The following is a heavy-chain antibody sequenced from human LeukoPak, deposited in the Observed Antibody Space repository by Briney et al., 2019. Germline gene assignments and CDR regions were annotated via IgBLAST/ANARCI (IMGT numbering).Heavy chain of an antibody. CDR3: ARDTPSSGFGY. CDR2: ISSSGTTM. J-gene: IGHJ4*02. Sequence: GGSLRLSCAASGFIFSDYYMTWIRQAPGKGLEWVSYISSSGTTMYYADSVKGRFTISRDNSKNTVNLQMNSLRPEDTAVYYCARDTPSSGFGYWGQGTQVTVSS. V-gene: IGHV3-11*01. CDR1: GFIFSDYY. D-gene: IGHD3-10*01.